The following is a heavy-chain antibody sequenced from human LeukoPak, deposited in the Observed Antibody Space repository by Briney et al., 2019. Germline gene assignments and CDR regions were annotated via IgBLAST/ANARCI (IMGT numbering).Heavy chain of an antibody. CDR3: ARDLKQQLVLGAFDI. CDR2: FYYSGST. CDR1: GGSVSSGSYY. D-gene: IGHD6-13*01. V-gene: IGHV4-61*01. Sequence: SETLSLTCTVSGGSVSSGSYYWNWIRQPPGKGLEWIGYFYYSGSTNYNPSLKSRVTISVDTSKNQFSLKLSSVAAADTAVYYCARDLKQQLVLGAFDIWGQGTMVTVSS. J-gene: IGHJ3*02.